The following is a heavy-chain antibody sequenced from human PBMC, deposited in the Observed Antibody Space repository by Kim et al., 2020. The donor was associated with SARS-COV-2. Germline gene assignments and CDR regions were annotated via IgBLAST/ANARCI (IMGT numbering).Heavy chain of an antibody. V-gene: IGHV1-3*01. CDR1: GYTFTSYA. D-gene: IGHD3-10*01. J-gene: IGHJ6*02. CDR3: ARAKPYYYGSGSYYSGPYYYYGMDV. CDR2: INAGNGNT. Sequence: ASVKVSCKASGYTFTSYAMHWVRQAPGQRLEWMGWINAGNGNTKYSQKFQGRVTITRDTSASTAYMELSSLRSEDTAVYYCARAKPYYYGSGSYYSGPYYYYGMDVWGQGTTVTVSS.